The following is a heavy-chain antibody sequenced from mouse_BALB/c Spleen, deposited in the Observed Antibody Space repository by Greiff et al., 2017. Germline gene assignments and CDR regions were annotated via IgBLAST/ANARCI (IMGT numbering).Heavy chain of an antibody. CDR1: GYTFTSYN. J-gene: IGHJ1*01. V-gene: IGHV1-12*01. CDR2: IYPGNGDT. D-gene: IGHD2-2*01. CDR3: ARWVGLRPLYWYFDV. Sequence: LQQPGAELVKPGASVKMSCKASGYTFTSYNMHWVKQTPGQGLEWIGAIYPGNGDTSYNQKFKGKATLTADKSSSTAYMQLSSLTSEDSAVYYCARWVGLRPLYWYFDVWGAGTTVTVSS.